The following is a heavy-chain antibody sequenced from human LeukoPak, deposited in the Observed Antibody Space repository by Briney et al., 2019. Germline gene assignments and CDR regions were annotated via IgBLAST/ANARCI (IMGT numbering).Heavy chain of an antibody. V-gene: IGHV3-74*01. J-gene: IGHJ4*02. CDR3: ARESRLGYYYGSGSDLGYFDY. CDR2: IYNDGGST. CDR1: WVSFRSFW. D-gene: IGHD3-10*01. Sequence: GGALRLFCSTPWVSFRSFWVDWGRHNPGEGVGVGSRIYNDGGSTSYADSVKGRFTISRDNAKNTLYLQMNSLRAEDTAVYYCARESRLGYYYGSGSDLGYFDYWGQGTLVTVSS.